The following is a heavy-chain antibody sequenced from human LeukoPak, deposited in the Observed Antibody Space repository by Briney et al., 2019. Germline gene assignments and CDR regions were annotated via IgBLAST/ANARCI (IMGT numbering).Heavy chain of an antibody. D-gene: IGHD3-22*01. CDR3: ARDILGGYYDSSGPKDH. CDR1: GFTFSNYA. CDR2: IKQDGSEK. Sequence: GGSLRLSCAASGFTFSNYAMRWVRQAPGKGLEWVANIKQDGSEKYYVDSVKGRFTISRDNAKNSLYLQMNSLRAEDTAVYYCARDILGGYYDSSGPKDHWGQGTLVTVSS. V-gene: IGHV3-7*01. J-gene: IGHJ4*02.